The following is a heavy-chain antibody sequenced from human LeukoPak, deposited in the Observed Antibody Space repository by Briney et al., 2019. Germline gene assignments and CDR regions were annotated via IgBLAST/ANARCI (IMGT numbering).Heavy chain of an antibody. V-gene: IGHV4-39*01. CDR1: GGSISSSSYY. Sequence: SETLSLTCTVSGGSISSSSYYWGWIRQPPGKGLEWIGSIYYSGSTYYNPSLKSRVTISVDTSKNQFSLKLSSVTAADTAVYYCVRQSYGSGSYAFDYWGQGTLDTVSS. CDR2: IYYSGST. D-gene: IGHD3-10*01. CDR3: VRQSYGSGSYAFDY. J-gene: IGHJ4*02.